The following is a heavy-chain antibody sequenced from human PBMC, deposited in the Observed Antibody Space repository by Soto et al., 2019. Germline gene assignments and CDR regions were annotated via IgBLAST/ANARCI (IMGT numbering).Heavy chain of an antibody. Sequence: QVQLQESGPGLVKPSGTLSLTCAVSGGSISSSNWWTGVRQPPEKGLEWIGEIYHGGSTNYNPSLKSRVTLSVDKSKNQFSLKLTSVTAADTAVYYCATYYESSGYRFDYWGHGILVTVSS. CDR3: ATYYESSGYRFDY. V-gene: IGHV4-4*02. J-gene: IGHJ4*01. CDR1: GGSISSSNW. CDR2: IYHGGST. D-gene: IGHD3-22*01.